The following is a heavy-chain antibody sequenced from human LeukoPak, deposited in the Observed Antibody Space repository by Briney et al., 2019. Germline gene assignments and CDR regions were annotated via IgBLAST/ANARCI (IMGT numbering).Heavy chain of an antibody. D-gene: IGHD6-13*01. J-gene: IGHJ4*02. CDR2: ISTSSSYI. Sequence: GGSLRLSCAASGFTFSSYSMNWVRQAPGKGLEWVSFISTSSSYIYYADSVKGRFTISRDNAKKSLYLQMNSLRAEDTAVYYCARASSSWYYFDNWGQGTQVTVSS. V-gene: IGHV3-21*01. CDR3: ARASSSWYYFDN. CDR1: GFTFSSYS.